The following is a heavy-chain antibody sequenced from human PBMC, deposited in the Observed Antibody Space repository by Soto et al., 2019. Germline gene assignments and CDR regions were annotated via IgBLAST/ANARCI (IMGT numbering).Heavy chain of an antibody. CDR2: IWYDGSNK. Sequence: QVQLVESGGGVVQPGRSLRLSCAASGFTFSSYGMHWVRQAPGKGREWVAVIWYDGSNKYYADSVKGRFTISRDNSKNTLYLQMNSLRAEDTAVYYCARGGDYYYGMDVWGQGTTVTVSS. V-gene: IGHV3-33*01. J-gene: IGHJ6*02. CDR3: ARGGDYYYGMDV. CDR1: GFTFSSYG.